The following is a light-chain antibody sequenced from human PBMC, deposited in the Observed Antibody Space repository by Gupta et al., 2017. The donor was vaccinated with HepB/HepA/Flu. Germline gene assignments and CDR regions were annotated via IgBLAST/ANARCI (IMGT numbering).Light chain of an antibody. CDR3: SSYTSSSPWV. Sequence: QSALTQPASVSGSPVQSITISCTGTSSDVGGYNYVSWYQQHPRQAPKLLIYDVSNRPSGVSKRFSGSKSGNTASLTISGLQAEDEADYYCSSYTSSSPWVFGGGTKLTVL. J-gene: IGLJ3*02. CDR2: DVS. V-gene: IGLV2-14*03. CDR1: SSDVGGYNY.